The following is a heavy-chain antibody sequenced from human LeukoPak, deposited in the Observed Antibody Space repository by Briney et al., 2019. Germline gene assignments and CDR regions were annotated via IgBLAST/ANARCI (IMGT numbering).Heavy chain of an antibody. CDR2: IRYDGSDK. J-gene: IGHJ6*03. V-gene: IGHV3-30*02. D-gene: IGHD5-18*01. CDR3: AKDQKRGYSYGYVFYYYYMDV. Sequence: GGSLRLSCAASGFTFSSYGMHWVRQAPGKGLEWVAFIRYDGSDKYYADSVKGRFTISRDNSKNTLYLQMNSLRAEDTAVYYCAKDQKRGYSYGYVFYYYYMDVWGKGTTVTISS. CDR1: GFTFSSYG.